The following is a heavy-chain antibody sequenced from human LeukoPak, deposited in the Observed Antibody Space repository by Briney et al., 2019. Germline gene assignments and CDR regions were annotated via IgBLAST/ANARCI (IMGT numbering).Heavy chain of an antibody. J-gene: IGHJ3*02. V-gene: IGHV4-59*01. D-gene: IGHD3-22*01. Sequence: PSETLTLTCTVSGGSISIYYWSWIRQPPGKGLEWIGYIYDSGSTNYNPSLKSRVTISVDTSKNQFSLKLSSVTAADTAVYYCASLTTAEAFDIWGQGTMVTVSS. CDR3: ASLTTAEAFDI. CDR1: GGSISIYY. CDR2: IYDSGST.